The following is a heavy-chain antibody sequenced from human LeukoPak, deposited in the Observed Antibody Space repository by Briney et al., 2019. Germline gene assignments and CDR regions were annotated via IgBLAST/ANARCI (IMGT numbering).Heavy chain of an antibody. Sequence: GGSLRLSCAASGFTFSSYSMNWVRQAPGKGLEWVSSISSSSSYIYYADSVKGRFTISRHNSKNTLYLQMNSLRAEDTAVYYCARDDYGSGSYYGGMDVWGQGTTVTVSS. CDR1: GFTFSSYS. CDR3: ARDDYGSGSYYGGMDV. CDR2: ISSSSSYI. V-gene: IGHV3-21*04. J-gene: IGHJ6*02. D-gene: IGHD3-10*01.